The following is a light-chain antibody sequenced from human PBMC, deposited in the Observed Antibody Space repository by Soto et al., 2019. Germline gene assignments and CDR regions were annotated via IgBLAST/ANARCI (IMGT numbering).Light chain of an antibody. CDR3: CSYAGSGTPVV. Sequence: QSALTQPASVSGSPGQSITISCTGTSSDVGSYNLVSWYQQHPGKAPKLIIYEGNKRPSGVSNRFSGSKSGNTASLTISGLQAEDEADYYCCSYAGSGTPVVFGGGTKVTVL. CDR2: EGN. CDR1: SSDVGSYNL. V-gene: IGLV2-23*01. J-gene: IGLJ2*01.